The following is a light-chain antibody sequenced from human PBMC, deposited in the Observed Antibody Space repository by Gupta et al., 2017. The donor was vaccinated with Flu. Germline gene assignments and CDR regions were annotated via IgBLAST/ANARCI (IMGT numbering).Light chain of an antibody. J-gene: IGKJ1*01. CDR1: TNSSNY. Sequence: SSSSAPVEDSITITCETSTNSSNYLKWNQQKPGKATKLLIDEATNLEAGVPSRCSGSGARTDFTITISRVEAEDVATYYWQQYYNHPPTFGQGTKVEIK. CDR2: EAT. V-gene: IGKV1-33*01. CDR3: QQYYNHPPT.